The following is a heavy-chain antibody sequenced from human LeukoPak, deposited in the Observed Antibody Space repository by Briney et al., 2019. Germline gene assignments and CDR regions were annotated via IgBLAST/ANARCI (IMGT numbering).Heavy chain of an antibody. CDR1: GGSISSSSYY. CDR2: IYYSGST. V-gene: IGHV4-39*01. CDR3: ARQYSDYFPLDY. D-gene: IGHD4-11*01. Sequence: SETLSLTCTVSGGSISSSSYYWGWIRQPPGKGLEWIGSIYYSGSTYYNPSLKSRVIISVDTSKNQFSLKLSSVTAADTAVYYCARQYSDYFPLDYWGQGTLVTVSS. J-gene: IGHJ4*02.